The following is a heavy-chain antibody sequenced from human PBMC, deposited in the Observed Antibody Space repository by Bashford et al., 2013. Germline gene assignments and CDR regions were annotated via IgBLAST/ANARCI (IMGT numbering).Heavy chain of an antibody. CDR3: ARRGYGYYYYGMDV. CDR1: GYTFTRYW. Sequence: GESLKISCKGSGYTFTRYWIGWVRQMPGEGLEWMGIIYPAASETRYSPSFQGQVTISVDKSISTAYLQWSSLKASDSAKYYCARRGYGYYYYGMDVWGQGTTVTVSS. V-gene: IGHV5-51*01. J-gene: IGHJ6*02. CDR2: IYPAASET. D-gene: IGHD5-12*01.